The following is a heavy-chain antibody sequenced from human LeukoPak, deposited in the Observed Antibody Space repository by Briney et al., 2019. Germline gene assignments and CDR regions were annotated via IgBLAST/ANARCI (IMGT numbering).Heavy chain of an antibody. CDR1: GGSISSYY. D-gene: IGHD1-26*01. Sequence: SETLSLTCTVSGGSISSYYWSWIRQPPGKGLEWIGYISYSGSTDYNPSLKSRVIISLDTSKNQFSLRLSPVTAADTAVYYCARETRLHSGSYSNDAFDIWGQGTMVTVSS. CDR3: ARETRLHSGSYSNDAFDI. J-gene: IGHJ3*02. V-gene: IGHV4-59*01. CDR2: ISYSGST.